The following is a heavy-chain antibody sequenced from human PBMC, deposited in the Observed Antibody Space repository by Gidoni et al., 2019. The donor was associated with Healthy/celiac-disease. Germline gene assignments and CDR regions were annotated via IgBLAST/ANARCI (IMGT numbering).Heavy chain of an antibody. Sequence: VQLVQSGAEVKKPGAPVKFPCKAPGYNFTGCYMHWVRQAPGQGLEWMGWINPSSCGTDYAQKFQGRVTMTSNTSISTAYMELSRLRSDDTAVYDCARDRGDRSGWYPLDYWGQGTLVTVSS. V-gene: IGHV1-2*02. CDR2: INPSSCGT. D-gene: IGHD6-19*01. J-gene: IGHJ4*02. CDR3: ARDRGDRSGWYPLDY. CDR1: GYNFTGCY.